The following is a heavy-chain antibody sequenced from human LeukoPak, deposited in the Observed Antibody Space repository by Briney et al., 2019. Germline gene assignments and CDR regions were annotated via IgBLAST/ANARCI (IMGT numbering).Heavy chain of an antibody. D-gene: IGHD3-22*01. Sequence: GGSLRLSCAASGFTFSSYWMSWVRQAPGKGLEWVANIKQDGSEKYYVDSVKGRFTISRDNAKNSLYLQMNSLRAEDTAVYYCARSLSYYYDSSGYYYWGQGTLVTVSS. J-gene: IGHJ4*02. CDR1: GFTFSSYW. CDR3: ARSLSYYYDSSGYYY. CDR2: IKQDGSEK. V-gene: IGHV3-7*01.